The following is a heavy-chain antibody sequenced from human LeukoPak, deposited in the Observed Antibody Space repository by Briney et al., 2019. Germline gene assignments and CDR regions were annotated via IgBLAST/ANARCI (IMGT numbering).Heavy chain of an antibody. CDR1: GFTFSSYA. CDR2: ISGSGGST. J-gene: IGHJ4*02. V-gene: IGHV3-23*01. Sequence: GGSLRLSCAASGFTFSSYAMSWVRQAPGQGLEWVSAISGSGGSTYYADSVKGRFTISRDNSKNTLYLQMNSLRAEDTAVYYCAKSYYYDSSGSGFDYWGQGTLVTVSS. D-gene: IGHD3-22*01. CDR3: AKSYYYDSSGSGFDY.